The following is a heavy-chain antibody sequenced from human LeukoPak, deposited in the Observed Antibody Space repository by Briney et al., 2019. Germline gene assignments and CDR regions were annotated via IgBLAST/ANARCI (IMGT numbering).Heavy chain of an antibody. J-gene: IGHJ5*02. D-gene: IGHD3-10*01. Sequence: GASVKVSCKASGCTFSSYAISWVRQAPGQGLEWMGGIIPIFGTANYAQKFQGRVTITTDESTSTAYMELSSRRSEDTAVYYCAFGAMVRGQGDWFDPWGEGTLVTVSS. CDR1: GCTFSSYA. CDR3: AFGAMVRGQGDWFDP. V-gene: IGHV1-69*05. CDR2: IIPIFGTA.